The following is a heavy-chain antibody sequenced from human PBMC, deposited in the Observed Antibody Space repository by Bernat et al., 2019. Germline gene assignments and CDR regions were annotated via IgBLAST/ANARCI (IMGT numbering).Heavy chain of an antibody. CDR1: GFTFSSYG. CDR3: AKEYGDYGWFDY. V-gene: IGHV3-30*18. D-gene: IGHD4-17*01. Sequence: QVQLVESGGGVVQPGRSLRLSCAASGFTFSSYGMHWVRQAPGKGLEWVAVISYDGSNKYYADSVKGRFTISRDNSKNTLYLQMNSRRAEDTAVYYCAKEYGDYGWFDYWGQGTLVTVSS. CDR2: ISYDGSNK. J-gene: IGHJ4*02.